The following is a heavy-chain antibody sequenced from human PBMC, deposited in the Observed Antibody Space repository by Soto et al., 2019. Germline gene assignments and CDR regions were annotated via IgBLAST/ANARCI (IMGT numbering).Heavy chain of an antibody. V-gene: IGHV3-9*01. D-gene: IGHD3-16*01. J-gene: IGHJ6*02. CDR2: ISWDRGRI. CDR3: AKARLWGGDGYNSYYYNAMDV. Sequence: EMQLVESGGCLVQPGRSLRLSCAASGFTFDASAMYWVRQGPGKGLEWVSGISWDRGRIGYADSVMGRFTISRDNAKNSLYLQMNSLRPEDTALYSCAKARLWGGDGYNSYYYNAMDVWGQGTTVTVSS. CDR1: GFTFDASA.